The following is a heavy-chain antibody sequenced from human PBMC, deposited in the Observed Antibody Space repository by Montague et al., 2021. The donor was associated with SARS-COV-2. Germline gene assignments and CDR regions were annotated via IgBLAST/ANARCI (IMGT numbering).Heavy chain of an antibody. CDR2: IYYSGTA. Sequence: SETLSLTCTVLGGCIGTYYWSWTRQPPGKGLEWIGYIYYSGTANYNPSLKSRVTISVDTSKNQFSLKVRSVTAADTAVYYCARLVGGRGTRFDPWGQGTLVTVSS. V-gene: IGHV4-59*08. D-gene: IGHD1-14*01. CDR1: GGCIGTYY. J-gene: IGHJ5*02. CDR3: ARLVGGRGTRFDP.